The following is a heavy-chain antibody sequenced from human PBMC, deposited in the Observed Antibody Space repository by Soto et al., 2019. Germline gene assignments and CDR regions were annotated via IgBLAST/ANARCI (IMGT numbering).Heavy chain of an antibody. V-gene: IGHV1-18*01. D-gene: IGHD1-20*01. CDR2: ISAYNGNT. J-gene: IGHJ6*02. CDR1: GYTFTSYG. Sequence: QVQLVQYGAEVKKPGASVKVSCKASGYTFTSYGISWVRQAPGQGLEWMGWISAYNGNTNYAQKLQGRVTMTTDTSTSTAYMELRSLRSHDTAVYYCARGTYNWNKRYYGMDVWGQGTTVTVSS. CDR3: ARGTYNWNKRYYGMDV.